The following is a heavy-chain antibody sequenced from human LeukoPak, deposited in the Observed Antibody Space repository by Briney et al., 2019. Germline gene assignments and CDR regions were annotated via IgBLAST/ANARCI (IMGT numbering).Heavy chain of an antibody. Sequence: GGSLRLSCAASGFTFSSYSMNWVRQAPGKGLEWVSSISSSSSYIYYADSVKGRFTISRDNAKNSLYLQMNSLRAEDTAVYYCARDFTALVPLNWFDPWGQGTLVTVSS. V-gene: IGHV3-21*01. D-gene: IGHD2-2*01. CDR1: GFTFSSYS. CDR3: ARDFTALVPLNWFDP. CDR2: ISSSSSYI. J-gene: IGHJ5*02.